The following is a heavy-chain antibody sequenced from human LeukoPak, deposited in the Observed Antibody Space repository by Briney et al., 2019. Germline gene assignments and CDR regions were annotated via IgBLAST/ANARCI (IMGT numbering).Heavy chain of an antibody. CDR1: GFTFSSYV. J-gene: IGHJ4*02. Sequence: GGSLRLSCAASGFTFSSYVMHWVRQAPGKGLEWVAVISYDGSNKYYADSVKGRFTISRDNSKNTLFLQMNSLRAGDTAVYYCARDRRDYGDLPFDYWGQGTLVTVSS. D-gene: IGHD4-17*01. CDR2: ISYDGSNK. CDR3: ARDRRDYGDLPFDY. V-gene: IGHV3-30-3*01.